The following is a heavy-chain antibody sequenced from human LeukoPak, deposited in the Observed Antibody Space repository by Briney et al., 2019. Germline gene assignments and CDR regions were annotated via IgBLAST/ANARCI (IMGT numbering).Heavy chain of an antibody. J-gene: IGHJ4*02. CDR2: IIPIFGTA. CDR3: ARASKRPRYCSSTSCYAYYFDY. V-gene: IGHV1-69*13. Sequence: SVMVSCKASGGTFSSYAISWVRQAPGQGLEWMGGIIPIFGTANYAQKFQGRVTITADESTSTAYMELSSLRSEDTAVYYCARASKRPRYCSSTSCYAYYFDYWGQGTLVTVSS. D-gene: IGHD2-2*01. CDR1: GGTFSSYA.